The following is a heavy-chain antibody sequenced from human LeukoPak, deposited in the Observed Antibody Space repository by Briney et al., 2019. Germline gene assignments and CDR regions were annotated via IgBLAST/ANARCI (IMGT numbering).Heavy chain of an antibody. Sequence: SETLSLTCTVSGGSISSYYWSWMRQPPGKGLEWIGYIYYSGSTNYNPSLKSRVTISVDTSKNQFSLKLSSVTAADTAVYYCARRPFDAFDIWGQGTMVTVSS. V-gene: IGHV4-59*08. CDR1: GGSISSYY. J-gene: IGHJ3*02. CDR2: IYYSGST. CDR3: ARRPFDAFDI.